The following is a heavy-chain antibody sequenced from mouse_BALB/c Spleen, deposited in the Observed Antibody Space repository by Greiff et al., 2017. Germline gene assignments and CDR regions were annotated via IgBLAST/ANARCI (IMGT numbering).Heavy chain of an antibody. CDR3: ARPTVEGDYFDY. J-gene: IGHJ2*01. CDR2: ISYDGSN. D-gene: IGHD1-1*01. Sequence: EVQLQESGPGLVKPSQSLSLTCSVTGYSITSGYYWNWIRQFPGNKLEWMGYISYDGSNNYNPSLKNRISITRDTSKNQFFLKLNSVTTEDTATYYCARPTVEGDYFDYWGQGTTLTVSS. V-gene: IGHV3-6*02. CDR1: GYSITSGYY.